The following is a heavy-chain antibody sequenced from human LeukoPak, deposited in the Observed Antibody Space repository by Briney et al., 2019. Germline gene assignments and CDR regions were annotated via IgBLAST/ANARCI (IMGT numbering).Heavy chain of an antibody. CDR3: ANLRGYSSCWYVGPEGY. Sequence: GGSLRLSCAASGFTFSSYGMHWVRQAPGKGLEWVAFIRYDGSNKYYADSVKGRFTISRDNSKNTLYLQMNSLRAEDTAVYYCANLRGYSSCWYVGPEGYWGQGTLVTVSS. V-gene: IGHV3-30*02. CDR1: GFTFSSYG. D-gene: IGHD6-13*01. CDR2: IRYDGSNK. J-gene: IGHJ4*02.